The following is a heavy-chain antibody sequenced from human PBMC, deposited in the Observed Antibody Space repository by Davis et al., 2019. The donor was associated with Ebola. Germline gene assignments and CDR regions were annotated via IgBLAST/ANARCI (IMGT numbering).Heavy chain of an antibody. CDR2: IYYSGST. Sequence: MPSETLSLTCTVSGGSISSSSYYWGWIRQPPGKGLEWIGSIYYSGSTYYNPSLKSRVTISVDTSKNQFSLKLSSVTAADTAVYYCARVPYYGMDVWGQGTTVTVSS. CDR1: GGSISSSSYY. J-gene: IGHJ6*02. V-gene: IGHV4-39*01. CDR3: ARVPYYGMDV.